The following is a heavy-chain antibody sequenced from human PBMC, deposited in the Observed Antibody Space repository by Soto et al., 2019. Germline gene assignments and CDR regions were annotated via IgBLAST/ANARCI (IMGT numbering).Heavy chain of an antibody. Sequence: SETLSLTCTVPGGSISSYYWSWIRQPPGKGLEWIGYIYYSGSTNYNPSLKSRVTISVDTSKNQFSLKLSSVTAADTAVYYCARGYNIQEDWFDPWGQGTLVTVSS. CDR3: ARGYNIQEDWFDP. D-gene: IGHD5-18*01. CDR2: IYYSGST. V-gene: IGHV4-59*01. J-gene: IGHJ5*02. CDR1: GGSISSYY.